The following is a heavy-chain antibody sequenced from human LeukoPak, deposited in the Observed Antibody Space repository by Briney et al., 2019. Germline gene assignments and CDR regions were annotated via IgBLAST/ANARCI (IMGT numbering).Heavy chain of an antibody. CDR1: GGSINSGGYY. J-gene: IGHJ5*01. CDR3: ASLRSGDFDF. Sequence: SETLSLTCTVSGGSINSGGYYWSWIRQHPGKGLEWIGYIYYNGATSYNPSLKSRVTISIDTSKNQFSLTLTSVTAADTAVYYCASLRSGDFDFWGQGTLVTVSS. CDR2: IYYNGAT. V-gene: IGHV4-31*03.